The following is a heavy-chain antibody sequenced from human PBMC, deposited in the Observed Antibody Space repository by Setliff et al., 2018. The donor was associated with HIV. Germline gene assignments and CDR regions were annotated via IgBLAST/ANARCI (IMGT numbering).Heavy chain of an antibody. CDR1: GGPISSHY. CDR3: ARGRTQWPNYNYFDP. Sequence: SETLSLTCTVSGGPISSHYWSWIRQPPGRGLEWIGDIHYSGTTHYSPSLKSRVTISVDTSKSQFSLKLSSLTAADTAVYYCARGRTQWPNYNYFDPWGLGTLVTVSS. J-gene: IGHJ5*02. CDR2: IHYSGTT. D-gene: IGHD6-19*01. V-gene: IGHV4-59*08.